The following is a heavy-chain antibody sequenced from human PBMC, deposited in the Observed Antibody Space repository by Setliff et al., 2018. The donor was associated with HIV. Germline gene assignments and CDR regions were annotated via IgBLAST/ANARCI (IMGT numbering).Heavy chain of an antibody. V-gene: IGHV5-51*01. CDR2: IYPGDSDT. D-gene: IGHD1-26*01. J-gene: IGHJ4*03. CDR3: ARQRAGSYTPFLI. CDR1: XYSFGSYW. Sequence: GESLKISCQGVXYSFGSYWISWVRQMPGKDLGXRGVIYPGDSDTRENTSVPXXXXMSADKSISTTFLQWDSLKASDTAMYYCARQRAGSYTPFLIWGQGTXXXVSS.